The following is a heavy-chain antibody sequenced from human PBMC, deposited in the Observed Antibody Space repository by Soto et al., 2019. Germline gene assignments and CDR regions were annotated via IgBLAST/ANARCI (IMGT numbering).Heavy chain of an antibody. V-gene: IGHV1-69*13. CDR3: ASLDYYDSSGHSWFDP. Sequence: GASVKVSCKASGGTFSSYAISWVRQAPGQGLEWMGGIIPIFGTANYAQKFQGRVTITADESTSTAYMELSSLRSEDTAVYYCASLDYYDSSGHSWFDPWGQGTLVTVSS. CDR2: IIPIFGTA. D-gene: IGHD3-22*01. J-gene: IGHJ5*02. CDR1: GGTFSSYA.